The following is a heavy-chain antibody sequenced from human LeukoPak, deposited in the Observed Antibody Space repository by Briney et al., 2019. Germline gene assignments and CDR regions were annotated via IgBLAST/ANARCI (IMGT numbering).Heavy chain of an antibody. V-gene: IGHV3-20*04. CDR2: INWNGGST. CDR3: ARAYSSSSFFDY. CDR1: GFTFDDYG. D-gene: IGHD6-6*01. J-gene: IGHJ4*02. Sequence: RLGGSLRLXCAASGFTFDDYGMSWVRQAPGKGLEWVSGINWNGGSTGYADSVKGRFTISRDNAKNSLYLQMNSLRAEDTALYYCARAYSSSSFFDYWGQGTLVTVSS.